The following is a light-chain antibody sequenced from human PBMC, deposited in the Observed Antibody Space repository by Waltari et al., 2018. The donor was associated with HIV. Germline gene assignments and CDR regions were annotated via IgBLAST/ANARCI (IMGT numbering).Light chain of an antibody. V-gene: IGLV1-44*01. CDR1: SSNIGSDI. CDR2: SNN. J-gene: IGLJ1*01. CDR3: AAWDDSLNGFYV. Sequence: QSVLTQPPSASGAAGQRVTISCSGGSSNIGSDIVNWYQHLPATAPKLLIYSNNQRPSGVPDRFSGSKSGTSASLAVSGFHSEDEGDYYCAAWDDSLNGFYVFGTGTKVTVL.